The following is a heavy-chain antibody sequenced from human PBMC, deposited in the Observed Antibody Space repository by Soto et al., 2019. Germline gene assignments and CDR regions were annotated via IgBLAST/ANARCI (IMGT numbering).Heavy chain of an antibody. V-gene: IGHV1-3*01. CDR3: ASGEGRNGHDTRFDY. CDR1: GYTLTSYA. D-gene: IGHD5-12*01. J-gene: IGHJ4*02. CDR2: INAGNGNT. Sequence: ASVKVSCKASGYTLTSYAVRWVRQAPGQRLEWMGWINAGNGNTKYSQKFQGRVTITRDTSASTAYMELSSLRPEDTAVHYCASGEGRNGHDTRFDYWGQGTLLTVSS.